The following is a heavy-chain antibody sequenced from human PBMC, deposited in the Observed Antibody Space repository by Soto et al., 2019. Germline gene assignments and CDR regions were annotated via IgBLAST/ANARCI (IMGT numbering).Heavy chain of an antibody. V-gene: IGHV3-33*01. D-gene: IGHD5-12*01. CDR2: IWYDGSNK. Sequence: GGSLRLSCAASGFTFSSYGMHWVRQAPGKGLEWVAVIWYDGSNKYYADSVKGRFTISRDNSKNTLYLQMNSLRAEDTAVYYCAREGKEMATFVVAFDIWGQGTMVTVSS. CDR1: GFTFSSYG. CDR3: AREGKEMATFVVAFDI. J-gene: IGHJ3*02.